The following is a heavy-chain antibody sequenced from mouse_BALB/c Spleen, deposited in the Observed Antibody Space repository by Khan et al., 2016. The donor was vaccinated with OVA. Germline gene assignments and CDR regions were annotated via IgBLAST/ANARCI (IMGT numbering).Heavy chain of an antibody. CDR3: VREGAYHRSDGLFAY. J-gene: IGHJ3*01. Sequence: QVQLKESGAELARPGASVKMSCKASGYTFTSYTIHWVRQRPGQAPEWIGHINPSNNYTNYNQNFKDKATFIVDKSSSTAYLQLSSLTSEDSAAYDCVREGAYHRSDGLFAYWGQGTLVTVSA. D-gene: IGHD2-14*01. CDR1: GYTFTSYT. V-gene: IGHV1-4*01. CDR2: INPSNNYT.